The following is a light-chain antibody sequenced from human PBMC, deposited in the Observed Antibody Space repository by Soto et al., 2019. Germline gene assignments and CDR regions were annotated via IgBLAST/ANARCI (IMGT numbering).Light chain of an antibody. J-gene: IGKJ3*01. V-gene: IGKV3-20*01. CDR2: GAS. CDR3: QQDGRT. CDR1: QSVTSND. Sequence: EVVLTQCPGILSLSPGEGVTLSCRASQSVTSNDRAGYKQKTGQAPRLLXYGASSRATGIPDRFSGSGSGTDFTLTISRLEPEDFAVYYCQQDGRTFGPGTKVDIK.